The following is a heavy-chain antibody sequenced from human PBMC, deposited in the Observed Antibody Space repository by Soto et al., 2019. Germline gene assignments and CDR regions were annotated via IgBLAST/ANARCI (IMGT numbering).Heavy chain of an antibody. D-gene: IGHD4-4*01. V-gene: IGHV3-33*01. CDR2: IWYDGSNK. CDR3: ARDDRNYVSYYYYYCMDV. CDR1: GFTFSSYG. J-gene: IGHJ6*02. Sequence: QVQLVESGGGVVQPGRSLRLSCAASGFTFSSYGMHWVRQAPGKGLEWVAVIWYDGSNKYYADSVKGRFTISRDNSKNTLYLQMNSLRAEDTAVYYWARDDRNYVSYYYYYCMDVWGRGTTVTVSS.